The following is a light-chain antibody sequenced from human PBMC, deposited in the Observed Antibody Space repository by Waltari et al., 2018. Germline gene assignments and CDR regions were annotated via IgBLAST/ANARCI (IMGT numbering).Light chain of an antibody. CDR2: DVS. Sequence: QAALTQPASVSASLGQSITISCTGTSSDVGDNDYVSWYQQHPGKAPKLRIFDVSNRPSGVSARFSGSRSGNTASLTISGLQAEDEADYYCSSYTSHTTRVFGGGTELTVL. CDR1: SSDVGDNDY. J-gene: IGLJ2*01. CDR3: SSYTSHTTRV. V-gene: IGLV2-14*03.